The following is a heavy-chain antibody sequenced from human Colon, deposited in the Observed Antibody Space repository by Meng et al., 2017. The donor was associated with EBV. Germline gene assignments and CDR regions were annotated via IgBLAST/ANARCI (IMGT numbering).Heavy chain of an antibody. V-gene: IGHV3-33*01. CDR3: ARDVDTSSHYSRFDP. CDR2: IWFDGSRK. CDR1: GLTLGGYG. J-gene: IGHJ5*02. Sequence: RGESGGGVVQPGTSRRLSRAASGLTLGGYGIHWARQAPGKGLDWVAVIWFDGSRKYYADSVKGRVTVSRDESKNTVYLQMNSLRAEDTAIYYCARDVDTSSHYSRFDPWGQGTLVTVSS. D-gene: IGHD3-22*01.